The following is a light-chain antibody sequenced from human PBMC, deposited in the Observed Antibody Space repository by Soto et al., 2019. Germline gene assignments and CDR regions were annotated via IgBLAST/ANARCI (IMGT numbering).Light chain of an antibody. Sequence: QSALTQPASVSGSPGQSITISCTGISSGVGGYNSVSWYQQQSGKAPKLMIYDVSYRPSGVSIRFSGSKSGNTASLTISGLQAEDDADYYCSSYTSNSFTGSTSLVFGGGTKLTVL. CDR3: SSYTSNSFTGSTSLV. V-gene: IGLV2-14*01. CDR1: SSGVGGYNS. J-gene: IGLJ2*01. CDR2: DVS.